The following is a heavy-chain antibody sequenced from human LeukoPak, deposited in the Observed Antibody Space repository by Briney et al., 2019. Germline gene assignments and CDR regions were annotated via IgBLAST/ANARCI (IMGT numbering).Heavy chain of an antibody. V-gene: IGHV3-53*04. CDR1: GFIFSSYW. Sequence: GGSLRLSCTASGFIFSSYWMSWVRQAPGKGLEGVSVIYSGGSTYYADSVKGRFTISRHNSKNTLYLQMNSLRAEDTAVYYCARGAYSSSYLFDYWGQGTLVTVSS. CDR2: IYSGGST. D-gene: IGHD6-6*01. CDR3: ARGAYSSSYLFDY. J-gene: IGHJ4*02.